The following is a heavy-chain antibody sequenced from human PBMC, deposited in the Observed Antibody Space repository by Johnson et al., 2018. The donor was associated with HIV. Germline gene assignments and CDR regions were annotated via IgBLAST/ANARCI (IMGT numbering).Heavy chain of an antibody. CDR2: IRYDGSNK. D-gene: IGHD1-26*01. CDR1: GFTFSSYG. V-gene: IGHV3-30*02. J-gene: IGHJ3*02. Sequence: VQLLESGGGVVQPGGSLRLSCAASGFTFSSYGMHWVRQAPGKGLEWVAFIRYDGSNKNYVDSVKGRFIISRDNSKNTLYLQMNSLRAEDTAVYYCARDLGERENEERAFDIWGQGTIVTVSS. CDR3: ARDLGERENEERAFDI.